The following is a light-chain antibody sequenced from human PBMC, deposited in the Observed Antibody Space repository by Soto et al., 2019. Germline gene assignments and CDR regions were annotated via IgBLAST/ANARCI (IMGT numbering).Light chain of an antibody. CDR1: SSNIGAGYD. J-gene: IGLJ3*02. CDR3: QSYDSSLSGWV. CDR2: GNS. V-gene: IGLV1-40*01. Sequence: QAVVTQPPSVSGAPGQRVTISGTGSSSNIGAGYDVHWYQQLPGTAPKLLIYGNSTRPSGVPDRFSGSKSGTSASLAITGLQDEDESDDDCQSYDSSLSGWVFGGGTKLTVL.